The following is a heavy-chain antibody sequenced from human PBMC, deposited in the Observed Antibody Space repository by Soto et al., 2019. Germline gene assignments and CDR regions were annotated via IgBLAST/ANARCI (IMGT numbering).Heavy chain of an antibody. V-gene: IGHV3-30*18. CDR1: GFTFSSYG. CDR3: AKREMATKTMDYFDY. CDR2: ISYDGSNK. J-gene: IGHJ4*02. D-gene: IGHD5-12*01. Sequence: GGSLRLSCAASGFTFSSYGMHWVRQAPGKGLEWVAVISYDGSNKYYADSVKGRFTISRDNSKNTLYLQMNSLRAEDTAVYYCAKREMATKTMDYFDYWGQGTLVTVSS.